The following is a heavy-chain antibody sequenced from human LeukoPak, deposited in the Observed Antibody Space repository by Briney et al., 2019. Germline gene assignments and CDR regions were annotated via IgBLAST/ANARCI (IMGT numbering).Heavy chain of an antibody. V-gene: IGHV3-48*03. CDR1: GFTFSSYE. CDR2: ISSSGSTI. Sequence: GGSLRLSCAASGFTFSSYEMNWVRQAPGKGLEWVSYISSSGSTIYYADSVKGRFTISRDNAKNSLYLQMNSLRAEDTAVYYCARESGSGNSLGLNDAFDIWGQGTMVTVSS. D-gene: IGHD3-10*01. CDR3: ARESGSGNSLGLNDAFDI. J-gene: IGHJ3*02.